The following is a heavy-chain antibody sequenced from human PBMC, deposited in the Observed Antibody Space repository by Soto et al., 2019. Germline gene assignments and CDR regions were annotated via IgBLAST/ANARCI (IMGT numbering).Heavy chain of an antibody. CDR1: GFTFGDYA. V-gene: IGHV3-49*03. Sequence: GGSLRLSCTASGFTFGDYAMSWFRQAPGKGLEWVGFIRSKAYGGTTEYAASVKGRFTISRDDSKSIAYLQMNSLKTEDTAVYCCTRASAYGDYQYYFDYWGQGTLVTVSS. J-gene: IGHJ4*02. CDR2: IRSKAYGGTT. CDR3: TRASAYGDYQYYFDY. D-gene: IGHD4-17*01.